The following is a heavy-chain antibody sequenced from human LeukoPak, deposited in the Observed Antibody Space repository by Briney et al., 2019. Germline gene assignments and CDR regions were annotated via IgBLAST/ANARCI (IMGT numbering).Heavy chain of an antibody. V-gene: IGHV4-59*01. CDR2: IYYSGST. D-gene: IGHD6-13*01. CDR1: GGSISSYY. CDR3: ARFRGIIAAAGSWFDP. J-gene: IGHJ5*02. Sequence: PSETLSLTCTVSGGSISSYYWSWIRQSPGKGLEWIGYIYYSGSTNYNPSLKSRVTISVDTSKNQFSLRLSSVTAADTAVYYCARFRGIIAAAGSWFDPWGQGTLVTVSS.